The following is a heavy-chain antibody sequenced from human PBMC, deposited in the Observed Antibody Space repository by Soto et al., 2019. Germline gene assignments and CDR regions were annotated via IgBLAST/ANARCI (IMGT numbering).Heavy chain of an antibody. Sequence: SVKVSCKASGYTFTSYGISWVRQAPGQGLEWMGGIIPIFGTANYAQKFQGRVTITADESTSTAYMELSSLRSEDTAVYYCAREGREAAESDMDVWGQGTTVTVSS. D-gene: IGHD6-13*01. CDR2: IIPIFGTA. V-gene: IGHV1-69*13. CDR3: AREGREAAESDMDV. CDR1: GYTFTSYG. J-gene: IGHJ6*02.